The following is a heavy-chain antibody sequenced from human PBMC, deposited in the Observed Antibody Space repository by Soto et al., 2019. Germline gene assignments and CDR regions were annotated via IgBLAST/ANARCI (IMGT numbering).Heavy chain of an antibody. V-gene: IGHV3-33*01. Sequence: QVQLVESGGGVVQPGRSLRLSCAASGFTFSSYGMHWVRQAPGKGLEWVAVIWYDGSNKYYADSVKGRFTISRDNSKNTLYLQMNSLRAEDTAVYYCARDPNGDNWFDPWGQGTLVTVSS. CDR3: ARDPNGDNWFDP. CDR1: GFTFSSYG. CDR2: IWYDGSNK. D-gene: IGHD7-27*01. J-gene: IGHJ5*02.